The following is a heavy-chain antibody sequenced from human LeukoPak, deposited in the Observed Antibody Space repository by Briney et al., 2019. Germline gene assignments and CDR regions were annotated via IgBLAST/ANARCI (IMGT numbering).Heavy chain of an antibody. Sequence: ASVKVSCKDSGCTLTELSMHWVRQAPGKGLEWMGGFDPEDGETIYAQKFQGRVTMTEDTSTDTAYMELSSLRSEDTAVYYCATRIEDWFDPWGLGTLVTVSS. CDR3: ATRIEDWFDP. CDR1: GCTLTELS. V-gene: IGHV1-24*01. D-gene: IGHD1-26*01. J-gene: IGHJ5*02. CDR2: FDPEDGET.